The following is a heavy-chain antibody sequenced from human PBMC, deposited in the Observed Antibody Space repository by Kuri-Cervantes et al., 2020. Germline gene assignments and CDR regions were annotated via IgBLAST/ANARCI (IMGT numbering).Heavy chain of an antibody. CDR1: GFTFSDYY. CDR2: ISSSGSTI. J-gene: IGHJ6*02. Sequence: GGSLRLSCAASGFTFSDYYMSWIRQAPGKGLEWVSYISSSGSTIYYADSVKGRFTISRDNAKNSLYLQMNSLRAEDTAVYYCARVAVEYSSGWYDNYYYGMDVWGQGTTVTVSS. D-gene: IGHD6-19*01. V-gene: IGHV3-11*01. CDR3: ARVAVEYSSGWYDNYYYGMDV.